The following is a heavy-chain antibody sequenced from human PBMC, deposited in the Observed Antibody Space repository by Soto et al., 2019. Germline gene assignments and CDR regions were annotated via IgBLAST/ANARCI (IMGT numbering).Heavy chain of an antibody. V-gene: IGHV4-59*01. CDR2: IYYSGST. D-gene: IGHD5-18*01. Sequence: SXTLSLTCTVSGGSISSYYWSWIRQPPGKGLEWIGYIYYSGSTNYNPSLKSRVTISVDTSKNQFSLKLSSVTAADTAVYYCAREGRRGYSYDTGMGLDYWGQGTLVTVSA. CDR3: AREGRRGYSYDTGMGLDY. CDR1: GGSISSYY. J-gene: IGHJ4*02.